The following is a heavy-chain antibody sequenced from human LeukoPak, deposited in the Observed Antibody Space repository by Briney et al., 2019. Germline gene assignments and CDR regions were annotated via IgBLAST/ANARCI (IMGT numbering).Heavy chain of an antibody. D-gene: IGHD4-17*01. J-gene: IGHJ6*03. CDR1: GFTFSSYS. CDR3: ARVPDYGDPYYYYYMDV. CDR2: ISSSSSTI. Sequence: GGSLGLSCAASGFTFSSYSMNWVRQAPGKGLEWVSYISSSSSTIYYADSVKGRFTISRDNAKNSLYLQINSLRDEDTAVYYCARVPDYGDPYYYYYMDVWGKGTPVTVSS. V-gene: IGHV3-48*02.